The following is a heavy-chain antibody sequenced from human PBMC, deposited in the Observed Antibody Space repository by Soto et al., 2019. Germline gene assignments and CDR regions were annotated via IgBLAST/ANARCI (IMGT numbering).Heavy chain of an antibody. D-gene: IGHD3-10*02. V-gene: IGHV5-10-1*01. Sequence: GESLKISCQGSGYSFTSYWISWVRQMPGKGLEWMGRIDPSDSYIDYSPSFQGHVTISTDKSISTAYLQWSSLEASDTAMYYCARRVRGDGFTHDAFDIWGQGTMVTVSS. CDR1: GYSFTSYW. CDR3: ARRVRGDGFTHDAFDI. J-gene: IGHJ3*02. CDR2: IDPSDSYI.